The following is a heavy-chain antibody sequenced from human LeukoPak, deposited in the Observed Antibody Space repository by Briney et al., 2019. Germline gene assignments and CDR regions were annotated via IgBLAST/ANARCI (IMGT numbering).Heavy chain of an antibody. Sequence: GGSLRLPCAASGFTFSSYAMSWVRQAPGKGLEWVSAISGSGGSTYYADSVKGRFTISRDNSKNTLYLQMNSLRAEDTAVYYCAKDTYYYYYMDVWGKGTTVTVSS. J-gene: IGHJ6*03. CDR1: GFTFSSYA. CDR2: ISGSGGST. V-gene: IGHV3-23*01. CDR3: AKDTYYYYYMDV.